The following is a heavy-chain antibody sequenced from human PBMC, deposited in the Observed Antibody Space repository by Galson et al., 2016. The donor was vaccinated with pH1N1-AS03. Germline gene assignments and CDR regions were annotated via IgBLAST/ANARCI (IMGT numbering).Heavy chain of an antibody. CDR3: ARGGRGYDEPDDL. D-gene: IGHD5-12*01. CDR1: GFTFNRSW. V-gene: IGHV3-7*04. J-gene: IGHJ5*02. Sequence: SLRLSCAASGFTFNRSWMNWVRQAPGKGLEWVANIKQDGSEKYYVDSVKGRFTISRDNAKNSLYLQMNSLRAEDTAVYYCARGGRGYDEPDDLWGQGTRVAVSS. CDR2: IKQDGSEK.